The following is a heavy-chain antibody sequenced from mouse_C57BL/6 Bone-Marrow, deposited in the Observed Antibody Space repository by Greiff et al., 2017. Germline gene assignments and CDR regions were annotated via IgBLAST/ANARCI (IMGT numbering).Heavy chain of an antibody. CDR3: AREGEGYLFDY. CDR2: IYPRSGNT. CDR1: GYTFTSYG. J-gene: IGHJ2*01. Sequence: VKLQESGAELARPGASVKLSCKASGYTFTSYGISWVKQRTGQGLEWIGEIYPRSGNTYYNEKFKGKATLTADKSSSTAYMELRSLTSEDSAVYFCAREGEGYLFDYWDQGTTLTVSS. V-gene: IGHV1-81*01. D-gene: IGHD3-1*01.